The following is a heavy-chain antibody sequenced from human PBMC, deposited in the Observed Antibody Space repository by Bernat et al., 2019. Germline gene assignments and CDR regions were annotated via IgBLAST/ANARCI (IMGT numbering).Heavy chain of an antibody. CDR2: IWYDGSNK. D-gene: IGHD6-25*01. CDR1: GFTFSSSG. J-gene: IGHJ3*02. CDR3: AGERGAAGKDAFDN. V-gene: IGHV3-33*01. Sequence: GRLVGAGGGVVRPGRSLRLSCAASGFTFSSSGMHWVRQAPCKGLEWVAVIWYDGSNKYYADSVKGRFTISRANSKNTLYLQMNSLRAEEAAVYDCAGERGAAGKDAFDNWGQGTMVTVSS.